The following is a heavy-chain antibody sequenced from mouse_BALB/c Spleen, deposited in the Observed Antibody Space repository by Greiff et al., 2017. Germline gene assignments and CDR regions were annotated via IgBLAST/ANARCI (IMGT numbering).Heavy chain of an antibody. J-gene: IGHJ3*01. V-gene: IGHV5-6-5*01. CDR1: GFTFSSYA. D-gene: IGHD2-1*01. Sequence: DVHLVESGGGLVKPGGSLKLSCAASGFTFSSYAMSWVRQTPEKRLEWVASISSGGSTYYPDSVKGRFTISRDNARNILYLQMSSLRSEDTAMYYCARGGGNYPYWGQGTLVTVSA. CDR3: ARGGGNYPY. CDR2: ISSGGST.